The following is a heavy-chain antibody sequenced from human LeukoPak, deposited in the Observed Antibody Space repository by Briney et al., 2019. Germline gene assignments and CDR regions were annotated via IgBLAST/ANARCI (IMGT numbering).Heavy chain of an antibody. V-gene: IGHV3-53*04. D-gene: IGHD3-9*01. CDR1: GFTVSSNY. Sequence: GGSLRLSCAASGFTVSSNYMSWVRQAPGKGLEWVSVIYSGGSTYYADSVKGRFTISRHNSKNTLYLQMNSLRAEDTAVYYCARGHYDILTGYPDDYWGQGTLVTVSS. J-gene: IGHJ4*02. CDR3: ARGHYDILTGYPDDY. CDR2: IYSGGST.